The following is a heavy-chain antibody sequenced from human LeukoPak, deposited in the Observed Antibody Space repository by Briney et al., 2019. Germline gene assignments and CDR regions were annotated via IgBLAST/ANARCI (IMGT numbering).Heavy chain of an antibody. D-gene: IGHD5-24*01. CDR2: IYYSGST. CDR3: AREEMAKNLYNWCDP. Sequence: SETLSLTCTVSGGSISSSSYCWGWIRQPPGKGLEWIGTIYYSGSTYYNPSLESRVTISVDTSKNQFSLKLSSVTAADTAVYYCAREEMAKNLYNWCDPWGQGTLVTVSS. J-gene: IGHJ5*02. V-gene: IGHV4-39*07. CDR1: GGSISSSSYC.